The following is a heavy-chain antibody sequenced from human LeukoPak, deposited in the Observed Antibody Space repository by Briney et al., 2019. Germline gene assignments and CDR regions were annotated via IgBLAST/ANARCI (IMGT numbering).Heavy chain of an antibody. CDR1: GYTFTGYY. D-gene: IGHD5-24*01. V-gene: IGHV1-2*02. CDR2: INPNSGVT. J-gene: IGHJ4*02. Sequence: ASVKVSCKASGYTFTGYYIHWVRQAPGQGLEWMGWINPNSGVTNYAQKFQGRVTMTRDTSISTAYMELNRLRSDDTAVYYCARGDGDGYNFWYSGQGDLVTVPS. CDR3: ARGDGDGYNFWY.